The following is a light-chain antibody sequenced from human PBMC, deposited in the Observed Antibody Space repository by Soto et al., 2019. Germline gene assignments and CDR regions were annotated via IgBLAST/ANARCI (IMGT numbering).Light chain of an antibody. CDR1: QSVLYSSNNKNF. Sequence: DIVMTQSPDSLAVSLGERATINCTSSQSVLYSSNNKNFLAWYQLKPGQPPKLLFYWASTRESGVPDRFSGSGSGTDFTLTISSLQAEDVAIYYCQQYLYMLTFGGGTKVEIK. CDR3: QQYLYMLT. J-gene: IGKJ4*01. CDR2: WAS. V-gene: IGKV4-1*01.